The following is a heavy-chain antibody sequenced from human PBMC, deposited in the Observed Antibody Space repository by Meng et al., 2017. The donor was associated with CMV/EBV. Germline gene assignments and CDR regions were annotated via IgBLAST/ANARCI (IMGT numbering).Heavy chain of an antibody. CDR1: GGSISSYY. CDR2: IYTSGST. D-gene: IGHD2-2*01. V-gene: IGHV4-4*07. J-gene: IGHJ4*02. Sequence: VLVDAAGPCLVNPSDPLAHACTVSGGSISSYYWSWIRQPAGKGLEWSGRIYTSGSTNYNPSLKSRVTMSVDTSKNQFSLRLSSVTAADTAVYYCAREDIVVVPAARGFDYWGQGTLVTVSS. CDR3: AREDIVVVPAARGFDY.